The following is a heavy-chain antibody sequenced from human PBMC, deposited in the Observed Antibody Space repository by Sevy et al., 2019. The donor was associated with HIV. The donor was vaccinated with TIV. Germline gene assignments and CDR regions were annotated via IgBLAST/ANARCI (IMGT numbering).Heavy chain of an antibody. CDR3: ARRNYDILTCSPMVDY. CDR1: GFTFSSYA. V-gene: IGHV3-30-3*01. J-gene: IGHJ4*02. CDR2: ISYDGSNK. Sequence: GGSLRLSCAASGFTFSSYAMHWVRQAPGKGLEWVAVISYDGSNKYYADSVKVRFTISRDNSKNTLYLQMNSLRAEDTTVYDCARRNYDILTCSPMVDYWGQGTLVTVSS. D-gene: IGHD3-9*01.